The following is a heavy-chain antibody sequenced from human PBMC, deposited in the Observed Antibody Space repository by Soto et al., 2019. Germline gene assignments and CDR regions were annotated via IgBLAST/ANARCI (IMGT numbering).Heavy chain of an antibody. Sequence: QVQLVESGGGVVQPGRSLRLSCAASGFTFSSYGMHWVRQAPGKGLEWVAVISYDGSNKYYADSVKGRFTISRDNSKNTLYLQMNSLRAADTAVYYCAKDRYDSSGYPDAFDIWGQGTMVTVSS. CDR3: AKDRYDSSGYPDAFDI. D-gene: IGHD3-22*01. J-gene: IGHJ3*02. CDR2: ISYDGSNK. CDR1: GFTFSSYG. V-gene: IGHV3-30*18.